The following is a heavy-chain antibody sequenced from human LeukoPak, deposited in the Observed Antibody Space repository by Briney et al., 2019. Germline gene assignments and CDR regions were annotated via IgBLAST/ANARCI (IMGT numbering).Heavy chain of an antibody. CDR2: IKGDGSEK. V-gene: IGHV3-7*03. J-gene: IGHJ4*02. CDR3: AKDINPSSGWYFDY. Sequence: GGSLRLSCAISGFSISNYWMTWVRQAPGKGLECVANIKGDGSEKNYVDSVKGRFTISRDNSKNSLYLQMNSLRAEDTALYYCAKDINPSSGWYFDYWGQGTLVTVSS. CDR1: GFSISNYW. D-gene: IGHD6-19*01.